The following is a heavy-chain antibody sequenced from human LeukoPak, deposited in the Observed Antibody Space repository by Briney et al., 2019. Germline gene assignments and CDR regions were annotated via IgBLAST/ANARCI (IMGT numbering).Heavy chain of an antibody. V-gene: IGHV3-23*01. CDR3: AKDRSGSYTLDY. CDR2: ISGSGGST. D-gene: IGHD1-26*01. Sequence: GGSLRLSCAASGFTFSSYAMSWVRQAPGKGLDWVSAISGSGGSTYYADSVKGRFTISRDNSKNTLYLQMNSLRAEDTAVYYCAKDRSGSYTLDYWGQGTLVTVSS. J-gene: IGHJ4*02. CDR1: GFTFSSYA.